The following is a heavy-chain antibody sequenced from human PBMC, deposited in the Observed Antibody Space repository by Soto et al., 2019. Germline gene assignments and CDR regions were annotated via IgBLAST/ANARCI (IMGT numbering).Heavy chain of an antibody. J-gene: IGHJ4*02. CDR1: GFTFSASA. V-gene: IGHV3-73*01. Sequence: GGSLRLSCAASGFTFSASAMHWVRQTSGKGLEWVGRIRSKANNYATEYVASVKGRFTISRDNSKNTLYLQMSSLRAEDTAVYYCAKFKWFGESHLNYWGQGTLVTVSS. CDR3: AKFKWFGESHLNY. CDR2: IRSKANNYAT. D-gene: IGHD3-10*01.